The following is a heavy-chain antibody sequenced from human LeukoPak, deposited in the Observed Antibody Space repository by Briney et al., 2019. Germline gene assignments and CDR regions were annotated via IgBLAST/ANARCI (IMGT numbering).Heavy chain of an antibody. J-gene: IGHJ4*02. V-gene: IGHV6-1*01. CDR3: ARAPDYYGSGSYYNHFDY. Sequence: SQTLSLTCAISGDSVSSSSAAWNWIRQSPSRGLEWLGRTYYRSKWYNDYEVSVTSRIIINPDTSKNQFSLQLNSVTPEDTAVYYCARAPDYYGSGSYYNHFDYWGQGTLVTVSS. CDR2: TYYRSKWYN. D-gene: IGHD3-10*01. CDR1: GDSVSSSSAA.